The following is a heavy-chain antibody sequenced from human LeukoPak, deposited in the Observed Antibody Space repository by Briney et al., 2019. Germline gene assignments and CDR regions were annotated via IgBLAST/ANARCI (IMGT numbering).Heavy chain of an antibody. CDR2: IYPGDSDT. D-gene: IGHD2-8*01. J-gene: IGHJ5*01. CDR1: GYTFPDYW. Sequence: GESLKISCQGSGYTFPDYWIAWVRQMPGKGLEWMGIIYPGDSDTRYSPSFEGQVTISADKSIRSAYLQWSSLKASDTAMYYCATSRYCTEGECYTQRDSWGQGTLVSVSS. V-gene: IGHV5-51*01. CDR3: ATSRYCTEGECYTQRDS.